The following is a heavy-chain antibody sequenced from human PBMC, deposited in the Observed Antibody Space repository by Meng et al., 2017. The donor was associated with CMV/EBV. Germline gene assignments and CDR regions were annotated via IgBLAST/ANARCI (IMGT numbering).Heavy chain of an antibody. V-gene: IGHV1-69*05. CDR3: ARDRRERVSIAAAPNWFDP. Sequence: GGSLRLSCKASGGTFSSYAISWVRQAPGQGLEWMGGIIPIFGTANYAQKFQGRVTITTDESTSTAYMELSSLRSEDTAVYYCARDRRERVSIAAAPNWFDPWGQGTLVTVSS. CDR1: GGTFSSYA. D-gene: IGHD6-13*01. J-gene: IGHJ5*02. CDR2: IIPIFGTA.